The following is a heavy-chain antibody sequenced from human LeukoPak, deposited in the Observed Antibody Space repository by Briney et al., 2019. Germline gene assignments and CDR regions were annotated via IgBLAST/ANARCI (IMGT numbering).Heavy chain of an antibody. CDR1: GFTFSSYS. CDR3: SRGLVGQWLVYY. J-gene: IGHJ4*02. D-gene: IGHD6-19*01. Sequence: GESLKISCAASGFTFSSYSMNWVRQAPGKGLEWVSSISSSGKYIYYADSVKGRFTISRDNAKNSLYLQMNTLGAEDTAVYYCSRGLVGQWLVYYWGQGTLVTVSS. CDR2: ISSSGKYI. V-gene: IGHV3-21*01.